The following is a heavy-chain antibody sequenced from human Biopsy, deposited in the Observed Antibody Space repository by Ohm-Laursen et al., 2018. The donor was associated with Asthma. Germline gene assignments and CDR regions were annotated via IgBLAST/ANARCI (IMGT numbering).Heavy chain of an antibody. V-gene: IGHV3-23*01. CDR1: GFTFSSYA. CDR3: ARTFHFWSPYHAEHYQL. Sequence: SLSLSCSASGFTFSSYAMSWVRQAPGKGLEWVSAISGSGGSTYYADSVKGRFTISRDNAKNLLFLQMNSLRAEDTAVYYCARTFHFWSPYHAEHYQLWGQGTLVTVSS. D-gene: IGHD3-3*01. J-gene: IGHJ1*01. CDR2: ISGSGGST.